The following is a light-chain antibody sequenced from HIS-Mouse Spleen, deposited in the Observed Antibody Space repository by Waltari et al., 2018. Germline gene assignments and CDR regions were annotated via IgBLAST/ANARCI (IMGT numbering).Light chain of an antibody. V-gene: IGLV3-21*03. CDR1: NSGSKR. J-gene: IGLJ2*01. CDR2: DDS. Sequence: SYVLTQPPSVSVAPGKTARIPCGGNNSGSKRGHWYQQKPGQAPVLVVYDDSDRPSGIPERFSGSNSGNTATLTISRVEAGDEADYYCQVWDSSSDHVVFGGGTKLTVL. CDR3: QVWDSSSDHVV.